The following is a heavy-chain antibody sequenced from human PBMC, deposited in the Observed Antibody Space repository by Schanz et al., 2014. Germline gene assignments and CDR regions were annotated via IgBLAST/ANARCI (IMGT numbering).Heavy chain of an antibody. Sequence: EVQLVESGGGLVQPGGSLRLSCAASGFTFSTYWMHWVRQAPGKGLVWVSHINSDGTTTTYADSVKGRFTISRDNAENTLYLQMNSLRAEDTAVYYCAKAGSGWSTAGYYYWGQGTLVTVSS. CDR2: INSDGTTT. V-gene: IGHV3-74*01. CDR3: AKAGSGWSTAGYYY. D-gene: IGHD6-19*01. J-gene: IGHJ4*02. CDR1: GFTFSTYW.